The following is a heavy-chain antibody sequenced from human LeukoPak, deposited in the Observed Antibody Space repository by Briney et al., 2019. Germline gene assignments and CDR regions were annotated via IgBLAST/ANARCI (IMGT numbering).Heavy chain of an antibody. D-gene: IGHD2-15*01. CDR3: ARPYCSGGSCYGGWFDP. Sequence: SETLSLTCTVSGGSISSSSYYWGWIRQPPGKGLEWIGSIYYSGSTYYNPSLKSRVTISVDTSKKQFSLKLSSVTAADTAVYYCARPYCSGGSCYGGWFDPWGQGTLVTVSS. V-gene: IGHV4-39*01. CDR1: GGSISSSSYY. J-gene: IGHJ5*02. CDR2: IYYSGST.